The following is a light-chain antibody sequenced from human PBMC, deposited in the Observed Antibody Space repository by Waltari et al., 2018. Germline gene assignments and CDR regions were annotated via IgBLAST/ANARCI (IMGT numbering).Light chain of an antibody. J-gene: IGLJ3*02. CDR2: DIK. Sequence: QSALTPPRSVSWSPGQSVTISCTGTSSDVGCYNYVPWYQQLPAKAPKLIIYDIKKRPSGVPDRFSGSKSGNTASLTISGLQAEDEADYYCCSYVGSNIYWVFGGGTKLTVL. CDR3: CSYVGSNIYWV. CDR1: SSDVGCYNY. V-gene: IGLV2-11*01.